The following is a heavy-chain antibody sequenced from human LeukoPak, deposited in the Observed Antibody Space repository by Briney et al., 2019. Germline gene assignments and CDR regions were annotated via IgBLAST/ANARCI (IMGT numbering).Heavy chain of an antibody. CDR1: GGSISSYY. CDR2: VYYSGST. V-gene: IGHV4-59*01. J-gene: IGHJ4*02. Sequence: TASETLSLTCTVSGGSISSYYWSWIRQPPGKGLEWIGYVYYSGSTNYNPSLKSRVTISVDTSKNQFSLKLSSVTAADTAVYYCASTVDGSIDYWGQGTLVTVSS. D-gene: IGHD2-2*03. CDR3: ASTVDGSIDY.